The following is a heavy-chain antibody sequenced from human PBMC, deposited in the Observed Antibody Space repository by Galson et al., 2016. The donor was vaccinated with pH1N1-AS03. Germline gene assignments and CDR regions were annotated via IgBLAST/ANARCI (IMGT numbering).Heavy chain of an antibody. J-gene: IGHJ4*02. D-gene: IGHD5-24*01. CDR2: IRSVGDIK. CDR3: AKDNGDGHNYGADY. CDR1: AFTFSRYG. Sequence: SLRLSCAASAFTFSRYGMHWVRQAPGKGLEWVAFIRSVGDIKFYADSVKGRFTISRDNSENTVHLQMNSLRAEDTAVYYCAKDNGDGHNYGADYWGQGTLVTVSS. V-gene: IGHV3-30*02.